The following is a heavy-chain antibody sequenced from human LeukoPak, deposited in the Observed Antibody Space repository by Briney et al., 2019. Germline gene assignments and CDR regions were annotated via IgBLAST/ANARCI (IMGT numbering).Heavy chain of an antibody. Sequence: SVKVSCKASGYSFSTHWMHWVRQAPGQGLEWMGGIIPIFGTANYAQKFQGRVTITADESTSTAYMELSSLRSEDTAVYYCASGNIAVAGPFDYWGQGTLVTVSS. CDR2: IIPIFGTA. CDR1: GYSFSTHW. V-gene: IGHV1-69*13. D-gene: IGHD6-19*01. J-gene: IGHJ4*02. CDR3: ASGNIAVAGPFDY.